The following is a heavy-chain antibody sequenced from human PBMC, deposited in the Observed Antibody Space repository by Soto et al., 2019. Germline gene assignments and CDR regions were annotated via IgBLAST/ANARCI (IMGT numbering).Heavy chain of an antibody. D-gene: IGHD3-10*01. V-gene: IGHV1-69*06. CDR1: GGTFSSLA. Sequence: QVQLVQSGAEVKKPGSSVKVSCKASGGTFSSLAISWVRQAPGQGLEWMGGLVPVFGTANYAQKFQDIVTITADKSTSTSYMELSSLRSEDTAGYYCARSPGVFDYWGQGTLVTVSS. CDR3: ARSPGVFDY. CDR2: LVPVFGTA. J-gene: IGHJ4*02.